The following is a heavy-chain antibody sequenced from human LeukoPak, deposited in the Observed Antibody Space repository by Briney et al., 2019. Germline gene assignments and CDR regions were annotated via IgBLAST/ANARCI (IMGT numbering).Heavy chain of an antibody. Sequence: GASVKVSCKASGYTFTSYGISWVRQAPGQGLEWMGGIIPIFGTANYAQKFQGRVTITADESTSTAYMELSSLRSEDTAVYYCARDSRPLSSKGMGYYYYYMDVWGKGTTVTVSS. V-gene: IGHV1-69*13. D-gene: IGHD3-10*01. CDR2: IIPIFGTA. CDR1: GYTFTSYG. J-gene: IGHJ6*03. CDR3: ARDSRPLSSKGMGYYYYYMDV.